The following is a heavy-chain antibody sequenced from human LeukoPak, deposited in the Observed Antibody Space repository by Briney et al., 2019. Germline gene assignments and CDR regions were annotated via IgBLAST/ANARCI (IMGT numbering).Heavy chain of an antibody. Sequence: PGGSLRLSCAASGFTVSSNYMSWVRQAPGKGLEWVSSISSSSSYIYYADSVKGRFTISRDNAKNPLYLQMNSLRAEDTAVYYCARESLYGEAFDYWGQGTLVTVSS. V-gene: IGHV3-21*01. J-gene: IGHJ4*02. CDR2: ISSSSSYI. CDR3: ARESLYGEAFDY. D-gene: IGHD2-8*01. CDR1: GFTVSSNY.